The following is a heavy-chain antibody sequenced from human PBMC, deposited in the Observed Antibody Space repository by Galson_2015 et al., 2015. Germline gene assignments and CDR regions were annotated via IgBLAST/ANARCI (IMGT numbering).Heavy chain of an antibody. J-gene: IGHJ6*02. D-gene: IGHD5-18*01. CDR3: ARDEIQLWPRKSCCYGMDV. Sequence: SLRLSCAASGFTFSSYSMTWIRQAPGKGLEWVSYISSSSSTIYYADSVKGRFTISRDNAKNSLYLQMNSLRDEDTAVYYCARDEIQLWPRKSCCYGMDVWGQGTTVTVSS. V-gene: IGHV3-48*02. CDR2: ISSSSSTI. CDR1: GFTFSSYS.